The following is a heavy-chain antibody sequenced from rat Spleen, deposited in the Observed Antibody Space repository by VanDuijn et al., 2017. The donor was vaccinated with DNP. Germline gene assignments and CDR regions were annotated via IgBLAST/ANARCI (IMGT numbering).Heavy chain of an antibody. Sequence: EVQLVESDGGLVQPGRSLKLSCAASGFTFSDYYMAWVRQAPTTGLEWVATITNTDGNTYYSDSVKGRFTISRDNAKSTLYLQMNSLRSEDTATYYCARHRTIMPYYYAMDAWGQGASVTVSS. J-gene: IGHJ4*01. V-gene: IGHV5-25*01. D-gene: IGHD1-12*01. CDR3: ARHRTIMPYYYAMDA. CDR1: GFTFSDYY. CDR2: ITNTDGNT.